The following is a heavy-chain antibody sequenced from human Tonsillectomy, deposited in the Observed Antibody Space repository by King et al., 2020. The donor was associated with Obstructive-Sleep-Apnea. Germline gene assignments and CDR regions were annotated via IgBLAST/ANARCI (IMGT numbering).Heavy chain of an antibody. CDR1: GGSISSSNW. D-gene: IGHD1-26*01. J-gene: IGHJ4*02. V-gene: IGHV4-4*02. CDR2: IYHSGST. Sequence: VQLQESGPGLVKPSGTLSLTCAVSGGSISSSNWWNWVRQPPGKGLEWIGEIYHSGSTNYNPSLKSRGTISVDKSQNLFSLKLCSVTAADTAMYYCAITGSYRPYGYWVQGTLVTVSS. CDR3: AITGSYRPYGY.